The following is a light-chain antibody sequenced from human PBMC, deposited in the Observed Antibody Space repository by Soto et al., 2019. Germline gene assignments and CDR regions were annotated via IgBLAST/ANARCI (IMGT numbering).Light chain of an antibody. J-gene: IGKJ5*01. Sequence: EIVLTQSPGTLSLSPGERATLSCRASQSVSSSYLAWYQQKPGQAPSLLIYDASNRATGIQARFSGSGSGTDFTLTISSLEPEDFAVYYCKQRSNWVTCGQGTRLEIK. CDR2: DAS. CDR3: KQRSNWVT. V-gene: IGKV3-11*01. CDR1: QSVSSSY.